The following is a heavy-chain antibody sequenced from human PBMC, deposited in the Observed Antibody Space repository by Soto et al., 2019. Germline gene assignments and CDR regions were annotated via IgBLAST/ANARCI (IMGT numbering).Heavy chain of an antibody. V-gene: IGHV1-69*08. CDR2: IIPILGIA. Sequence: QVQLVQSGAEVKKPGSSVKVSCKASGGTFSSYTISWVRQAPGQGLEWMGRIIPILGIANYAQKFQGRVTITADKSTSPXYXXLSSLRSEDTAVYYCARDRMWETGRSGPAAAIIDYWGQGTMVTVSS. CDR1: GGTFSSYT. D-gene: IGHD6-13*01. CDR3: ARDRMWETGRSGPAAAIIDY. J-gene: IGHJ4*02.